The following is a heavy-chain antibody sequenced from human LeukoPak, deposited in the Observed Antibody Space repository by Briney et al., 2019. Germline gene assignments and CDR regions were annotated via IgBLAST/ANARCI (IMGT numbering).Heavy chain of an antibody. CDR3: AREKLPYYYDSSGYQGFD. CDR1: GFTFSSYG. V-gene: IGHV3-74*01. J-gene: IGHJ4*02. Sequence: PGGSLRLSCAASGFTFSSYGMHWVRQAPGKGLVWVSRINSDGSSTSYADSVKGRFTISRDNAKNTLYLQMNSLRAEDTAVYYCAREKLPYYYDSSGYQGFDWGQGTLVTVSS. D-gene: IGHD3-22*01. CDR2: INSDGSST.